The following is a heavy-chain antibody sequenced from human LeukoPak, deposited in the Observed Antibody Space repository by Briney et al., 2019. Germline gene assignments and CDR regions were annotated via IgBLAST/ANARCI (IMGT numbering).Heavy chain of an antibody. CDR2: IYYSGST. Sequence: LRLSCAASGFTFSTFAMSWIRQPPGKGLEWIGYIYYSGSTNYNPSLKSRVTISVDKSKNQFFLKLSSVTAADTAVYYCARHDSSSWTFNYWGQGALVTVSS. J-gene: IGHJ4*02. D-gene: IGHD6-13*01. CDR1: GFTFSTFA. V-gene: IGHV4-59*08. CDR3: ARHDSSSWTFNY.